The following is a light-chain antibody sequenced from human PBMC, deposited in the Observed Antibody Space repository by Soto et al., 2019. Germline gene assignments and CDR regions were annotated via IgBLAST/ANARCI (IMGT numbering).Light chain of an antibody. CDR2: EVS. J-gene: IGLJ1*01. Sequence: QSALTQPPSVSGSPGQSVTISCTGTSSDVGAYNSVSWYQQHPGKAPKFMIYEVSKRPSGVPDRFSGSKSGNAASLTISGLQAGDEADYFCCSYAGTSSYVFGTGTKVTVL. CDR1: SSDVGAYNS. CDR3: CSYAGTSSYV. V-gene: IGLV2-11*01.